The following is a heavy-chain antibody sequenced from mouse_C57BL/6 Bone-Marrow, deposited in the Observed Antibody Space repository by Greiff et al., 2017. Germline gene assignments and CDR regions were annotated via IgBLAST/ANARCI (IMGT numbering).Heavy chain of an antibody. J-gene: IGHJ3*01. CDR1: GYTFTSYW. V-gene: IGHV1-64*01. CDR2: IHPNSGST. CDR3: ARSPPYDYDNPWFAY. Sequence: QVQLQQPGAELVKPGASVKLSCKASGYTFTSYWMHWVKQRPGQGLEWIGMIHPNSGSTNYNEKFKSKATLTVDKSSSTAYMQLSSLTSEASAVYYCARSPPYDYDNPWFAYWGQGTLVTVSA. D-gene: IGHD2-1*01.